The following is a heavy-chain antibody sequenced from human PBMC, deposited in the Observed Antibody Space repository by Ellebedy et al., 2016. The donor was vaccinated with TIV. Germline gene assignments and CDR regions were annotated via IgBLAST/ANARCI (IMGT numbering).Heavy chain of an antibody. V-gene: IGHV4-59*01. CDR3: ARHNTAMAGYYFDY. CDR1: GGSFSGYY. CDR2: IYYSGST. D-gene: IGHD5-18*01. J-gene: IGHJ4*02. Sequence: SETLSLTCAVYGGSFSGYYWSWIRQPPGKGLEWIGYIYYSGSTNYNPSLKSRVTISVDTSKNQFSLKLSSVTAADTAVYYCARHNTAMAGYYFDYWGQGTLVTVSS.